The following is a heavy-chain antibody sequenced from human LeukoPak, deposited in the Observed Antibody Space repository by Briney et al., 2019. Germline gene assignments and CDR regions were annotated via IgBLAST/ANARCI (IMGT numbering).Heavy chain of an antibody. CDR3: GTVTTPALSYYYYYMGV. V-gene: IGHV4-38-2*01. D-gene: IGHD4-17*01. CDR2: IYHSGST. Sequence: SETLSLTCAVSGYSNISGYYWGWIRQPPGKRLEWIGSIYHSGSTYYNPSLKSRVTISVDTSKNQFSLKLSSVTAADTAVYYCGTVTTPALSYYYYYMGVWGKGTTVTVSS. CDR1: GYSNISGYY. J-gene: IGHJ6*03.